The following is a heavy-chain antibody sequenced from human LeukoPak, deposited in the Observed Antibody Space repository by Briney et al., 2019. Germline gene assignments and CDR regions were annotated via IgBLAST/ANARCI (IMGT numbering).Heavy chain of an antibody. J-gene: IGHJ4*02. Sequence: PGGSLRLSCAASGITLSNYGMSWVRQAPGKGLEWVAGISDSGRSTNYADSVKGRFTISRDNPKNTLYLQMNSLRAEDTAVYFCAKRGVVIRVILVGFHKEAYYFDSWGQGALVTVSS. D-gene: IGHD2-15*01. CDR2: ISDSGRST. CDR3: AKRGVVIRVILVGFHKEAYYFDS. V-gene: IGHV3-23*01. CDR1: GITLSNYG.